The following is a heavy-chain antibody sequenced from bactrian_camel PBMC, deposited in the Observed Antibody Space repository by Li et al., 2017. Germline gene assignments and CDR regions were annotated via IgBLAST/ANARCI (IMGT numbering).Heavy chain of an antibody. D-gene: IGHD7*01. CDR1: GLALANYC. CDR2: IFAFTGVI. V-gene: IGHV3S63*01. CDR3: AARAGICGRNDNWSQMKF. J-gene: IGHJ4*01. Sequence: QLVESGGGSVQAGGSLRLSCETTGLALANYCVTWFRQAPGKAHEGIARIFAFTGVIYYDASAQGRFTISQDDAKNTVYLQMASLKPEDTAMYYCAARAGICGRNDNWSQMKFRGQGTQVTVS.